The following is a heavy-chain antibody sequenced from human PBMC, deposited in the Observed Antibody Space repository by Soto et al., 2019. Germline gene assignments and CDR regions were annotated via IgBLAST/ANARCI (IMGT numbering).Heavy chain of an antibody. V-gene: IGHV1-69*13. D-gene: IGHD1-26*01. CDR2: IIPIFGTA. J-gene: IGHJ4*02. CDR3: AVGATISGWYFDY. Sequence: SVKVSCKASGGTFSRYAISWVRQAPGQGLEWMGGIIPIFGTANYAQKFQGRVTITADESTSTAYMELSSPRSEDTAVYYCAVGATISGWYFDYWGQGTLVTVSS. CDR1: GGTFSRYA.